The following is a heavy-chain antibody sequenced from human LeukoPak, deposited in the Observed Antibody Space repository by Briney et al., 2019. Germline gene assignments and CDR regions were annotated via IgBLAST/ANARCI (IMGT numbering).Heavy chain of an antibody. CDR2: IWYDGSNK. CDR1: GFTFSSYG. V-gene: IGHV3-33*06. CDR3: AKDRWGITGTWDY. Sequence: GGSLRLSCAASGFTFSSYGMHWVRQAPGKGLEWVAVIWYDGSNKYYADSVKGRFTISRDNSKNTLYLQMNSLRAEGTAVYYCAKDRWGITGTWDYWGQGTLVTVSS. D-gene: IGHD1-20*01. J-gene: IGHJ4*02.